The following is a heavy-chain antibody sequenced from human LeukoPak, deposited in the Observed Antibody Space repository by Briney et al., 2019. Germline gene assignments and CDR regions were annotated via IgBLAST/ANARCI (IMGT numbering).Heavy chain of an antibody. CDR1: GGSFSGYY. J-gene: IGHJ4*02. CDR2: INHSGST. D-gene: IGHD2-2*01. V-gene: IGHV4-34*01. Sequence: SETLSLTCAVYGGSFSGYYCSWIRQPPGKGLEWIGEINHSGSTNYNPSLKSRVTISVDTSKNQFSLKLSSVTAADTAVYYCARGSRRKVVPAAMLDYWGQGTLVTVSS. CDR3: ARGSRRKVVPAAMLDY.